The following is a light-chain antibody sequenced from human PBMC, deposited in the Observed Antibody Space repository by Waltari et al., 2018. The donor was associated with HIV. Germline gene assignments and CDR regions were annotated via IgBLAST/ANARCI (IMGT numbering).Light chain of an antibody. CDR1: SSNIGSNT. Sequence: QSVLTQPPSASGTPGQRVTISCSGSSSNIGSNTVNWYQQLPGTAPKLLMYSNYQRPSGVPDLFSGSKSGTSASLAISGLQSEDDADYYCSVWDDSLNGRVFGTGTKVTVL. CDR3: SVWDDSLNGRV. CDR2: SNY. J-gene: IGLJ1*01. V-gene: IGLV1-44*01.